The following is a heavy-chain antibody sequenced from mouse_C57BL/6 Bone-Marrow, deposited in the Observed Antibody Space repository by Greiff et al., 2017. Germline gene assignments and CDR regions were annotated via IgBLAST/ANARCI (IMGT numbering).Heavy chain of an antibody. V-gene: IGHV1-56*01. CDR1: GYTFTSHW. Sequence: QVQLQQSGPELVRPGASVKISCKAPGYTFTSHWMQWVRQRPGQGFEWIGEIFPGSGSTYYNEKFKGKATLTVDTSSSTAYMQLSSLTSEDSAVYFCAREHYGSSRYAMDYWGQGTSVTVSS. CDR2: IFPGSGST. CDR3: AREHYGSSRYAMDY. D-gene: IGHD1-1*01. J-gene: IGHJ4*01.